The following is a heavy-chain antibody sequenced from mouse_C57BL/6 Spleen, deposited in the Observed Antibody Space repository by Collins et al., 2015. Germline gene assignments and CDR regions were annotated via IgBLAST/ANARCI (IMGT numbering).Heavy chain of an antibody. J-gene: IGHJ4*01. Sequence: EVQLQQSGPELVKPGASVKMSCKASGYTFTDYNMHWVKQSHGKSLEWIGYINPNNGGTSYDQKFKGKATLTVNKSSSTAYMELRSLTSEDSAVYYCARGGLTTVVAPGALDYWGQGTSVTVSS. CDR2: INPNNGGT. V-gene: IGHV1-22*01. D-gene: IGHD1-1*01. CDR3: ARGGLTTVVAPGALDY. CDR1: GYTFTDYN.